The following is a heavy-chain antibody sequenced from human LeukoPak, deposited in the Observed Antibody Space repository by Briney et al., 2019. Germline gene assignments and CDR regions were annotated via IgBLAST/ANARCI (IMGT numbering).Heavy chain of an antibody. CDR1: GFTFSSYS. Sequence: PGGSLRLSCAASGFTFSSYSMNWVRQAPGKGLEWVSSISSSSSYIYYADSVKGRFTISRDNSKNTLYLQMNSLRAEDTAVYYCAKEYCSGGNCYTGYGMDVWGQGTTVTVSS. CDR2: ISSSSSYI. CDR3: AKEYCSGGNCYTGYGMDV. D-gene: IGHD2-15*01. J-gene: IGHJ6*02. V-gene: IGHV3-21*01.